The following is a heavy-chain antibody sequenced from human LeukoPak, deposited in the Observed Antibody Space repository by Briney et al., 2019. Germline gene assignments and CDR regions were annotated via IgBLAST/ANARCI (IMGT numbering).Heavy chain of an antibody. CDR2: IIPIFGTA. J-gene: IGHJ4*02. V-gene: IGHV1-69*13. CDR3: ATIDTAIVNY. D-gene: IGHD5-18*01. CDR1: GGTFSSYA. Sequence: GASVKVSCKASGGTFSSYAISWVRQAPGQGLEWMGGIIPIFGTANYAQKFQGRVTITADESTSTAYMELSSLRSEDTAVYYCATIDTAIVNYWGQGTLVTVSS.